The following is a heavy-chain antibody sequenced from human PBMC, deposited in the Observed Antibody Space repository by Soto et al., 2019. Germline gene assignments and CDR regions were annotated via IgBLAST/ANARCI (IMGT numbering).Heavy chain of an antibody. D-gene: IGHD4-17*01. J-gene: IGHJ4*02. Sequence: GASVKVSCKASGGTFSSYAISWVRQAPGQGLEWMGGIIPIFGTANYAQKFQGRVTITADESTSTAYMELSSLRSEDTAVYYCARDHSPKPDYGDYGYFDYWGQGTLVTVSS. V-gene: IGHV1-69*13. CDR1: GGTFSSYA. CDR3: ARDHSPKPDYGDYGYFDY. CDR2: IIPIFGTA.